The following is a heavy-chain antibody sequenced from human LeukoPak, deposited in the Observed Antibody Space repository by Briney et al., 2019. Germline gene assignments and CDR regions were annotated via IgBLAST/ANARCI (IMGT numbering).Heavy chain of an antibody. J-gene: IGHJ4*02. CDR2: IYPGDSDT. CDR3: ARSSPYCTNGLWYREFNY. D-gene: IGHD2-8*01. Sequence: GESLKISCKGSGYSFTSYWIGWVRQMPGKGLEWMGIIYPGDSDTRYSPSFQGQVTLSADKSINTAYLQWSSLKASDTAMYYCARSSPYCTNGLWYREFNYWGQGTLVTVSS. CDR1: GYSFTSYW. V-gene: IGHV5-51*01.